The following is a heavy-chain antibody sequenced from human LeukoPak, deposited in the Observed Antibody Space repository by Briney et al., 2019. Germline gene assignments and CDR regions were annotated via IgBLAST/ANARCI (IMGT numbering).Heavy chain of an antibody. D-gene: IGHD1-7*01. J-gene: IGHJ4*02. Sequence: PGGSLRLSCAASGFAFSSYWMSWVRQAPGKGLEWGANINEDGSEKYYVDCVKGRFTISRDNAKNSLYLQMTSLRVEDTAVYYCARAHNWKYGTFDYWGQGTLVTVSS. CDR3: ARAHNWKYGTFDY. CDR2: INEDGSEK. CDR1: GFAFSSYW. V-gene: IGHV3-7*01.